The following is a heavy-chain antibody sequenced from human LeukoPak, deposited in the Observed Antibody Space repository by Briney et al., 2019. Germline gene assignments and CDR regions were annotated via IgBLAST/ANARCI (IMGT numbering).Heavy chain of an antibody. CDR2: ISTTGYTM. CDR1: GLTFSSYS. Sequence: GGSLTLSCAASGLTFSSYSMNWVRQAPGKGLEWVSYISTTGYTMYYADSVKGRFTISRDNSKNSLYLQMNSLRDEETAVYYCARDYGYAFDIWGQGTIVTVSS. V-gene: IGHV3-48*02. D-gene: IGHD5-18*01. CDR3: ARDYGYAFDI. J-gene: IGHJ3*02.